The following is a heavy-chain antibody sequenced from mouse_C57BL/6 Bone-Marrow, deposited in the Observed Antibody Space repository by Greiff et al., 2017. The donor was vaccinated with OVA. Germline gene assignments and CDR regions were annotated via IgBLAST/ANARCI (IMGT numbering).Heavy chain of an antibody. V-gene: IGHV1-26*01. CDR3: ARDSLYEYEGGYAMDY. CDR1: GYTFTDYY. J-gene: IGHJ4*01. CDR2: INPNNGVT. Sequence: EVQLQQSGPELVKPGASVKISCKASGYTFTDYYMNWVKQSHGKSLEWIGDINPNNGVTSYNQKFKGKATLTVDKSSSTAYMELRSLTSEDSAVYYCARDSLYEYEGGYAMDYWGQGTSVTVSS. D-gene: IGHD2-4*01.